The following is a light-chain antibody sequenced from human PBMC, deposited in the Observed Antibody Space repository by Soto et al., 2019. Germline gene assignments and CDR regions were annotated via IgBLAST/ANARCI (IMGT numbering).Light chain of an antibody. CDR3: QQLNSYPRT. J-gene: IGKJ1*01. V-gene: IGKV1-9*01. Sequence: DIQLTQSPSFLAASVGDRVTITCRASQGIRSYLAWYQQKPGKAPKLLIYAASTLQSGVPSRFSGSGSGTEFNLTISSLQPEDFATYYCQQLNSYPRTFGHGTKVEIK. CDR2: AAS. CDR1: QGIRSY.